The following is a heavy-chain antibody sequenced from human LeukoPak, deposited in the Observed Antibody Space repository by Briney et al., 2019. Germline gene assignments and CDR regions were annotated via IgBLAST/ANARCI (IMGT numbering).Heavy chain of an antibody. CDR1: GGSISSTNYY. Sequence: PSQTLSLTCTVSGGSISSTNYYWSWVRQPPGKGLEWIAYIDYSGNAHYSPSLKSRVIISLDTSKNQFSLMMISLTAADTAIYYCAREVDVVGDSAAFDIWGQGTMVTVSS. CDR3: AREVDVVGDSAAFDI. CDR2: IDYSGNA. D-gene: IGHD2-2*01. J-gene: IGHJ3*02. V-gene: IGHV4-30-4*08.